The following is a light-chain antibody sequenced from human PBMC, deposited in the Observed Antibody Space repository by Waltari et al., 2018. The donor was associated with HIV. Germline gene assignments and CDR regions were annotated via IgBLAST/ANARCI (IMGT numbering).Light chain of an antibody. CDR1: LLLSNVFNY. J-gene: IGKJ5*01. V-gene: IGKV2-28*01. CDR2: LGA. Sequence: LLLSNVFNYLGWCWQKPGTSPQVLMDLGARLASGVPDRFSGSGSGTDFTLKISRVEAEDVGLYYCMQALQTPITFGQGTRLEIK. CDR3: MQALQTPIT.